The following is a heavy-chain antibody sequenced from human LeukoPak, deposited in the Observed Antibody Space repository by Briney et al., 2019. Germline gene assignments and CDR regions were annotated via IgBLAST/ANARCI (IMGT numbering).Heavy chain of an antibody. V-gene: IGHV7-4-1*02. CDR3: ARGAPLGTIYYYYMDV. Sequence: GASVKVSCKASGYTFTSYAMNWVRQAPGQGLEWMGWINTNTGNPTYAQGFTGRFVFSLDTSVSTAYLQISSLKAEDTAVYYCARGAPLGTIYYYYMDVWGKGTTVTVSS. D-gene: IGHD3-16*01. J-gene: IGHJ6*03. CDR1: GYTFTSYA. CDR2: INTNTGNP.